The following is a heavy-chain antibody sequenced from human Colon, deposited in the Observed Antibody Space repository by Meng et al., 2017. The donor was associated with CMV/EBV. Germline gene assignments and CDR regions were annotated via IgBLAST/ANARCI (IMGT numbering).Heavy chain of an antibody. V-gene: IGHV1-2*02. CDR2: IYPQNGGT. D-gene: IGHD2-21*01. Sequence: QVQLIQFGPEVTKPGASVKVSCKTSGYTFTAKHLHWVRHAPGQGLEWMGWIYPQNGGTYFAQKFQGRVTMTSDTSISTAYMELSSLTSDDTAIYYCIKEDWYFDFWGQGTLVTVSS. CDR3: IKEDWYFDF. CDR1: GYTFTAKH. J-gene: IGHJ4*02.